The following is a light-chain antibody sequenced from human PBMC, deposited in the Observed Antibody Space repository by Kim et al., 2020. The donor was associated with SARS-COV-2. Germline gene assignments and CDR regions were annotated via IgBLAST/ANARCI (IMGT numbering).Light chain of an antibody. CDR2: GKN. CDR3: NSRDSNDNVV. Sequence: SSELTQDPAVSVALGQTVSITCQGDSLRSYYATWYQQKPRHAPILVIYGKNNWPSGIPDRCSGSSLGNTASLTITGTQAGDEADYYCNSRDSNDNVVFGG. J-gene: IGLJ2*01. V-gene: IGLV3-19*01. CDR1: SLRSYY.